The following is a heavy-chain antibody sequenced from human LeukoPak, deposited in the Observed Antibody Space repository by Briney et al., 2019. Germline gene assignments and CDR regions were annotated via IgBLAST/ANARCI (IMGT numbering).Heavy chain of an antibody. CDR3: AKLFPAVPGPQGPNDY. Sequence: GGSLRLSCAASGFTFSSYSMNWVRQAPGKGLEWVSSISSSSSYIYYADSVKGRFTISRDNAKNSLYRKRNSLRAEDTAVYYFAKLFPAVPGPQGPNDYWGQGTLVTVSS. CDR1: GFTFSSYS. CDR2: ISSSSSYI. J-gene: IGHJ4*02. V-gene: IGHV3-21*04. D-gene: IGHD2/OR15-2a*01.